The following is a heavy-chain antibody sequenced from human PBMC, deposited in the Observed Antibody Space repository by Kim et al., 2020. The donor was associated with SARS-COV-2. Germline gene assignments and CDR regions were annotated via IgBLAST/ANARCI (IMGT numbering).Heavy chain of an antibody. CDR3: ARRIAAAGDPPEGYNWFDP. Sequence: SETLSLTCTVSGGSISSYYWSWIRQPPGKGLEWIGYIYYSGSTNYNPSLKSRVTISVDTSKNQFSLKLSSVTAADTAVYYCARRIAAAGDPPEGYNWFDPWGQGTLVTVSS. V-gene: IGHV4-59*08. CDR1: GGSISSYY. CDR2: IYYSGST. J-gene: IGHJ5*02. D-gene: IGHD6-13*01.